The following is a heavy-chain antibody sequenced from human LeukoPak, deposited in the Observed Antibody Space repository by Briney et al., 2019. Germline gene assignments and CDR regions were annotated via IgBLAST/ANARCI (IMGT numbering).Heavy chain of an antibody. CDR2: IYHSGST. CDR1: GDSISSDGYS. V-gene: IGHV4-30-2*01. Sequence: SETLSLTCAVSGDSISSDGYSWSWIRQPPGKGLEWIGYIYHSGSTYYTPSLESRVTISVDRSKNQFSLKLSSVTAADTAVYYCARETRYCSGGSCYSGMDVWGQGATVTVSS. J-gene: IGHJ6*02. D-gene: IGHD2-15*01. CDR3: ARETRYCSGGSCYSGMDV.